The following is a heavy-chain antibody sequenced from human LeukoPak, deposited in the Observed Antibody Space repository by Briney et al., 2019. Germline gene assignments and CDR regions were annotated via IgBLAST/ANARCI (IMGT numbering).Heavy chain of an antibody. CDR3: AREGGSCWSFSYYGIDG. J-gene: IGHJ6*02. D-gene: IGHD6-19*01. CDR1: GFTFSEYY. CDR2: INSSGSTI. V-gene: IGHV3-11*01. Sequence: GSLRLSCTASGFTFSEYYMSWIRQAPGKGLEWVGYINSSGSTIYYADPVKGRLTISEDNANHSLYLQMNSLSADNTAVYYCAREGGSCWSFSYYGIDGCGQGTTVTVSS.